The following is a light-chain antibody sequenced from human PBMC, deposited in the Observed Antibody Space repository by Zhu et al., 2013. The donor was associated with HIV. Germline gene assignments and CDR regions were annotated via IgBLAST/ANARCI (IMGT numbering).Light chain of an antibody. CDR3: QQYDSSSLT. J-gene: IGKJ4*01. Sequence: DIVLTQSPGTLSLSPGDRATLSCRASQGVAIDSLAWYQQKPGQAPRLLISGTSSRATGIPDRFSGSGSGTDFTLSISRLDPEDFAVYYCQQYDSSSLTFGGGTTVEI. V-gene: IGKV3-20*01. CDR1: QGVAIDS. CDR2: GTS.